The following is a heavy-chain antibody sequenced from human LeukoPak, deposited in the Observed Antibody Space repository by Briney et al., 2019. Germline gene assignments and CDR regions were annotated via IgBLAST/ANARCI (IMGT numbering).Heavy chain of an antibody. V-gene: IGHV4-39*01. CDR3: ARVGVIAARPYWFDP. Sequence: SETLSLTCTVSGGSISSSSYYWGWIRQPPGKGLEWIGSIYYSGSTYYNPSLKSRVTISVDTSKSQFSLKLSSVTAADTAVYYCARVGVIAARPYWFDPWGQGTLVTVSS. J-gene: IGHJ5*02. CDR2: IYYSGST. CDR1: GGSISSSSYY. D-gene: IGHD6-6*01.